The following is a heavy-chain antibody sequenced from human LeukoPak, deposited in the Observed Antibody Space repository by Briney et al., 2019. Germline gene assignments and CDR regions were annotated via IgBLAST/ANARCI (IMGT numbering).Heavy chain of an antibody. CDR2: ISASGGST. CDR1: GFTFSSNA. D-gene: IGHD3-10*01. CDR3: AKVMKGSERLTMVRGVIIKTAGLYYMDV. V-gene: IGHV3-23*01. J-gene: IGHJ6*03. Sequence: GGSLRLSCAASGFTFSSNAMSWVRQAPGKGLEWVSSISASGGSTNYADSVKGRFTISRDNSKNTVYLQMNSLRAEDTAVYYCAKVMKGSERLTMVRGVIIKTAGLYYMDVWGKGTTVTVSS.